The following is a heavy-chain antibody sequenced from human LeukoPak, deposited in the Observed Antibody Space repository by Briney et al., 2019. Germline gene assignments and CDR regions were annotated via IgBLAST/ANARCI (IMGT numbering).Heavy chain of an antibody. CDR2: INWKGDTV. CDR3: AKDSVFEFQGLSNGMDV. Sequence: PGGSLRLSCAASGFYFDDYAMHWVRQVPGKGLEWVSGINWKGDTVAYADSVKGRFTISRDNAKNSLYLQMNSLRTEDTALYYCAKDSVFEFQGLSNGMDVWGQGTTVTVSS. J-gene: IGHJ6*02. D-gene: IGHD3-3*02. CDR1: GFYFDDYA. V-gene: IGHV3-9*01.